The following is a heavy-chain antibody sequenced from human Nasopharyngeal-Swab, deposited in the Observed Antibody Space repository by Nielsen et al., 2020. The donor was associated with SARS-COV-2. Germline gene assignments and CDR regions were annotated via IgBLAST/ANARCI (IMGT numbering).Heavy chain of an antibody. Sequence: GGSLRLSCAASGFTFSNAWMNWVRQAPGKGLEWVGRIKSKTDGGTTDYAAPVKGRFTISRDDSKNTLYLQMNSLKTEDKAVYYCTTELQITMIVGVLSNDAFDIWGQGTMVTVSS. CDR3: TTELQITMIVGVLSNDAFDI. J-gene: IGHJ3*02. D-gene: IGHD3-22*01. CDR1: GFTFSNAW. V-gene: IGHV3-15*07. CDR2: IKSKTDGGTT.